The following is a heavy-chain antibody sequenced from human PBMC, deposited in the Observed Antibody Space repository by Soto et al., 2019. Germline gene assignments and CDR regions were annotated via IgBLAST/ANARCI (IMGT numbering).Heavy chain of an antibody. J-gene: IGHJ4*02. D-gene: IGHD2-15*01. CDR1: GFTFSSYG. CDR3: ARDGYCSGGSCYSVPVFDY. CDR2: IGYDGSNK. Sequence: QVQLGESGGGVVQPGRSLRLSCAASGFTFSSYGMHWVRQAPGKGLEWVAVIGYDGSNKYYADSVKGRFTISRDNSKNTLYLQMNSLRAEDTAVYYCARDGYCSGGSCYSVPVFDYWGQGTLVTVSS. V-gene: IGHV3-33*01.